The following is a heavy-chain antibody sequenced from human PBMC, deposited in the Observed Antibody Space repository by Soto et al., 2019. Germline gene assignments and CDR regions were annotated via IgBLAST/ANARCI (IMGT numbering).Heavy chain of an antibody. Sequence: QVHLVQSGAEVKKPGASVKVSCKASGYTFTSYGITWVRQAPGPGLEWMGWISAHNGNTDYAQKLQGRVIVTRDTSTSTAYMELRSLRSDDTAVYYCARGRDGDYWGQGALVTVSS. CDR3: ARGRDGDY. V-gene: IGHV1-18*01. D-gene: IGHD6-6*01. J-gene: IGHJ4*02. CDR1: GYTFTSYG. CDR2: ISAHNGNT.